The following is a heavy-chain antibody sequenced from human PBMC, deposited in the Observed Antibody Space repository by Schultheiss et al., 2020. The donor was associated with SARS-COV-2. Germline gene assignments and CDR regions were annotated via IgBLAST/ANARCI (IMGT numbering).Heavy chain of an antibody. CDR3: ARGPDQTRIAAAQKPPDFDP. D-gene: IGHD6-25*01. CDR2: IGRSNYFL. CDR1: GFTFSDYT. Sequence: GALRLSCAASGFTFSDYTMNWVRQAPGKGLQWVSSIGRSNYFLRDADSVRGRFTVSRDSAKNSLYLQMSSLRADDTAVYYCARGPDQTRIAAAQKPPDFDPWRQGTLVAVSS. V-gene: IGHV3-21*01. J-gene: IGHJ5*02.